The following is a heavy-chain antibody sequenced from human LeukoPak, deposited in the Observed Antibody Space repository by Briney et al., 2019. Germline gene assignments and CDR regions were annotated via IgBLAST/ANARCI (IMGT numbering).Heavy chain of an antibody. CDR2: INHSGST. Sequence: SETLSLTCAVYGGSFSGYYWSWIRQPPGEGLEWIGEINHSGSTNYNPSLKSRVTISVDTSKNQFSLKLSSVTAADTAVYYCARGGTYYDFWSGYYTFWFDPWGQGTLVTVSS. CDR1: GGSFSGYY. CDR3: ARGGTYYDFWSGYYTFWFDP. D-gene: IGHD3-3*01. V-gene: IGHV4-34*01. J-gene: IGHJ5*02.